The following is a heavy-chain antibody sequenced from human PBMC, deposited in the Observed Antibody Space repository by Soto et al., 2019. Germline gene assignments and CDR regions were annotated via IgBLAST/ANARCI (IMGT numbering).Heavy chain of an antibody. CDR2: ISAYNGNT. J-gene: IGHJ6*02. Sequence: ASVKVSCTASGYTFTSYGISWVRQAPGQGLEWMGWISAYNGNTNYAQKLQGRVTMTTDTSTSTAYMELRSLRSDDTAVYYCARVSGYYYYYGMDVWGQGTTVTVSS. CDR1: GYTFTSYG. CDR3: ARVSGYYYYYGMDV. V-gene: IGHV1-18*04.